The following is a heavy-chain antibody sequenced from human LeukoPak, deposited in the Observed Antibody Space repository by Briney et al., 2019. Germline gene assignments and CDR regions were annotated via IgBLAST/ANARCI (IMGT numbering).Heavy chain of an antibody. D-gene: IGHD2-15*01. CDR2: IGNDGKTT. V-gene: IGHV3-74*01. CDR1: GFTFSSYA. CDR3: AAGGRSGY. J-gene: IGHJ4*02. Sequence: GGSLRLSCAAPGFTFSSYAMCWVRHVPGKGLVSVSRIGNDGKTTLYADSVKGRFTISRDNAKNTVYLQMSSLRAEDTAVYFCAAGGRSGYWGQGTLVTVSS.